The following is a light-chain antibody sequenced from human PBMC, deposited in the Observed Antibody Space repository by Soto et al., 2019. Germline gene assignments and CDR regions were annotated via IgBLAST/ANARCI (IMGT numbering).Light chain of an antibody. CDR1: QSISKW. Sequence: IQMTPSPSILSASVRERVTITCRASQSISKWLAWYQQKPGKAPKVLIFDASILKSGVPSRFSGSGSGTEFTLTISSLQPDDFATYYCQQYNNYLTWTFGQGTKVDIK. CDR2: DAS. J-gene: IGKJ1*01. V-gene: IGKV1-5*01. CDR3: QQYNNYLTWT.